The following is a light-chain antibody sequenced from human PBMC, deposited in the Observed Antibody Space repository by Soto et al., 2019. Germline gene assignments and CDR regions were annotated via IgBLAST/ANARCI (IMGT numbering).Light chain of an antibody. V-gene: IGKV3-11*01. CDR1: QSVSSY. CDR3: QQRSNWPIT. CDR2: DAS. Sequence: EIVLTQSPATLSLSPGERATLSCRTSQSVSSYFAWYQQKPGRAPRLLIYDASNRATGIPARFIGSGSGTDFTLTISSLEPEDFAFYYCQQRSNWPITFGQGTGLEIK. J-gene: IGKJ5*01.